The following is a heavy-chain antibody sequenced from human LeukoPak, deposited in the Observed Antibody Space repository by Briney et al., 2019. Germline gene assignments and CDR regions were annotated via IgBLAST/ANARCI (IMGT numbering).Heavy chain of an antibody. V-gene: IGHV4-39*07. CDR1: GGSISSSSYY. D-gene: IGHD2-15*01. CDR3: ARELVVVAATPGGVYNWFDP. CDR2: IYYSGST. J-gene: IGHJ5*02. Sequence: SETLSLTCTVSGGSISSSSYYWGWIRQPPGKGLEWIGSIYYSGSTYYNPSLKSRVTISVDTSKNQFSLKLSSVTAADTAVYYCARELVVVAATPGGVYNWFDPWAREPWSPSPQ.